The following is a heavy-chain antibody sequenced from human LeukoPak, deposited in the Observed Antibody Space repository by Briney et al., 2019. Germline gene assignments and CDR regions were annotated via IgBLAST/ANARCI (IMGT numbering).Heavy chain of an antibody. CDR2: IVGGGQNT. CDR3: AKGWFGTPPVNWFDP. D-gene: IGHD3-10*01. J-gene: IGHJ5*02. Sequence: GGSLRLSCAASGFTFTNYALTWVRQAPGKGLEWVSSIVGGGQNTYYTDSVKGRFSISRDTSTNTLHLQMNSLTVDDTAVYFCAKGWFGTPPVNWFDPWGQGTLVTVSS. V-gene: IGHV3-23*01. CDR1: GFTFTNYA.